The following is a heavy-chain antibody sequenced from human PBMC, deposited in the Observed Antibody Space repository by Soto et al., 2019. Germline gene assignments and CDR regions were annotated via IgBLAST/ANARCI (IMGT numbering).Heavy chain of an antibody. D-gene: IGHD3-10*01. V-gene: IGHV1-3*01. CDR2: INAGNGNT. CDR3: ARGFGLYYFDY. J-gene: IGHJ4*02. Sequence: QVQLVQSGAEVKKPGASVKVSCKASGYTFTSYAMHWVRQAPGQRLEWMGGINAGNGNTKYSQKFQGRVTITRDTSASTAYMDLSSLRSDDTAVYYCARGFGLYYFDYWGQGTLVTVSS. CDR1: GYTFTSYA.